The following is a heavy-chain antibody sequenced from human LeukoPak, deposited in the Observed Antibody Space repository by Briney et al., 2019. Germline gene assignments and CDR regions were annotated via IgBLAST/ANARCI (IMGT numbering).Heavy chain of an antibody. Sequence: PGRSLRLSCAASGFTFSSYAMHWVRQAPGKGLEWVAVISYDGSNKYYADSVKGRFTISRDNSKNTLYLQMNSLRADDTAVYYCARGGIYDSSGYWGQGTLVTVSS. V-gene: IGHV3-30*14. CDR3: ARGGIYDSSGY. CDR1: GFTFSSYA. J-gene: IGHJ4*02. D-gene: IGHD3-22*01. CDR2: ISYDGSNK.